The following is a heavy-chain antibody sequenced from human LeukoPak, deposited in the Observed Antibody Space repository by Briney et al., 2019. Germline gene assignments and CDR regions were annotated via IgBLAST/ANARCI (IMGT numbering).Heavy chain of an antibody. V-gene: IGHV3-7*03. CDR2: IKTDGSEK. J-gene: IGHJ3*02. D-gene: IGHD3-10*01. CDR3: IKVIMFAFDI. Sequence: GGSLRLSCEASGFTFSSYWMSWVRQAPGKGLEWVANIKTDGSEKYYVDSVKGRFTISRDNAKNSLYLQMNSLRAEDTAVYFCIKVIMFAFDIWGQGTMVTVSS. CDR1: GFTFSSYW.